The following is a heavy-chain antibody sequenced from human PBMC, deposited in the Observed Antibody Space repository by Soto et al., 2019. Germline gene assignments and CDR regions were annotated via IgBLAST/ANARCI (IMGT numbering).Heavy chain of an antibody. CDR1: GGSISSYY. D-gene: IGHD5-18*01. Sequence: SETLSLTCTVSGGSISSYYWSWIRQPPGKGLEWIGYIYYSGSTNYNPSLKSRVTMSVDTSKNQFSLKLSSVTAADTAVYYCARGVDVAMVGTFDYWGQGTLVTVSS. CDR2: IYYSGST. J-gene: IGHJ4*02. V-gene: IGHV4-59*01. CDR3: ARGVDVAMVGTFDY.